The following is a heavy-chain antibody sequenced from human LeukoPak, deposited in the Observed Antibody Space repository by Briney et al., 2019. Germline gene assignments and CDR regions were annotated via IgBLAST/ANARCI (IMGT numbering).Heavy chain of an antibody. Sequence: GGSLGLSCAASGFTLSSYGMTWGRQAPRKSLEWGSTISGSGGTTYYADSVKGRFTISRDNSKNKLYLQMNSLRAEDTAVFYCAKDYSSGWFDYWGQGTLVTVSS. CDR3: AKDYSSGWFDY. J-gene: IGHJ4*02. D-gene: IGHD6-19*01. V-gene: IGHV3-23*01. CDR2: ISGSGGTT. CDR1: GFTLSSYG.